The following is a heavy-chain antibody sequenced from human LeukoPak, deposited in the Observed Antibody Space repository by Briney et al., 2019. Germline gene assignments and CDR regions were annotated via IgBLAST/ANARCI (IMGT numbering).Heavy chain of an antibody. Sequence: GGSLRLSCTASGFTFGDYAMTWDRQAPGKGLEWVANIKQDGSEKYYVDSVKGRFTISRDNAKNSLYLQMNSLRAEDTAVYYCARAGSGGSCYGYWGQGTLVTVSS. V-gene: IGHV3-7*01. J-gene: IGHJ4*02. CDR2: IKQDGSEK. D-gene: IGHD2-15*01. CDR3: ARAGSGGSCYGY. CDR1: GFTFGDYA.